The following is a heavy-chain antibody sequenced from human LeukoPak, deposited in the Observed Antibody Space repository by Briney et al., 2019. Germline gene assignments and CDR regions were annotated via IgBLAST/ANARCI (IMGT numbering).Heavy chain of an antibody. Sequence: GASVKVSCRASGYTFTDYYMHWVRQAPGQGLEWMGWINPNSGGTNYAQKFQGRVTMTRDTSISTAYMELSRLRSDDTAVYYCAILPQLWLRSNIAGWGQGTLVTVSS. CDR2: INPNSGGT. D-gene: IGHD5-18*01. CDR3: AILPQLWLRSNIAG. CDR1: GYTFTDYY. J-gene: IGHJ4*02. V-gene: IGHV1-2*02.